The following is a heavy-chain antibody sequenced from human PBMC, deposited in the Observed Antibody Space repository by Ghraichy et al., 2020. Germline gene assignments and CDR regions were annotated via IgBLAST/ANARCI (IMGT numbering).Heavy chain of an antibody. V-gene: IGHV3-23*01. CDR1: GFTFSSYA. D-gene: IGHD4-23*01. Sequence: GESLRLSCAASGFTFSSYAMSWVRQAPGKGLEWVSAISGSGGSTYYADSVKGRFTISRDNSKNTLYLQMNSLRAEDTAVYYCAKALAPTVVISYVDYWGQGTLVTVSS. CDR3: AKALAPTVVISYVDY. CDR2: ISGSGGST. J-gene: IGHJ4*02.